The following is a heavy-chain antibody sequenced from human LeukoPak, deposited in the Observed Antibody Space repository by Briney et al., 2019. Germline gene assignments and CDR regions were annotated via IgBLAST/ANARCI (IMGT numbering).Heavy chain of an antibody. CDR2: IRGSRSGLGSGK. J-gene: IGHJ4*02. CDR3: ARDNNWGFDY. V-gene: IGHV3-48*04. D-gene: IGHD7-27*01. Sequence: GGSLRLSCAASGFIFSDYSMNWVRQAPGKGLEWISNIRGSRSGLGSGKYYADSVRGRFTISRDDAKNSLYLQMSSLRAEDMAFYYCARDNNWGFDYWGQGALVTVSS. CDR1: GFIFSDYS.